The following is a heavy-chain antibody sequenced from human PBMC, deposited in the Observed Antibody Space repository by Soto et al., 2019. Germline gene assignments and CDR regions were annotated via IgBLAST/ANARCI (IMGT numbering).Heavy chain of an antibody. CDR1: GCTCISYS. CDR3: AKDRLSDIVATISFDY. D-gene: IGHD5-12*01. Sequence: GGSQRLSWAASGCTCISYSRSWVSKTKGKGLEWVSYISSSSSTIYYADSVKGRFTISRDNAKNSLYLQMNSLRAEDTALYYCAKDRLSDIVATISFDYWGQGTLVTVSS. CDR2: ISSSSSTI. V-gene: IGHV3-48*01. J-gene: IGHJ4*02.